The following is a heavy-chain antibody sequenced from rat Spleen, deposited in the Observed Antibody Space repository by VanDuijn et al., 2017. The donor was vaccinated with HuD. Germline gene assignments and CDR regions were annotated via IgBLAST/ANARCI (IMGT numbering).Heavy chain of an antibody. CDR2: INPGGGIT. D-gene: IGHD1-9*01. Sequence: EVQLVESGGDLVQPGRSLKLSCAASGFTFSNYYMAWVRQAPTKGLEWVATINPGGGITFYRDSVKGRFTISRDNAKNTLYLQMDSLRSEDTATYYCARIDGYNPSYYWYFDFWGPGTMVTVSS. J-gene: IGHJ1*01. CDR3: ARIDGYNPSYYWYFDF. CDR1: GFTFSNYY. V-gene: IGHV5-25*01.